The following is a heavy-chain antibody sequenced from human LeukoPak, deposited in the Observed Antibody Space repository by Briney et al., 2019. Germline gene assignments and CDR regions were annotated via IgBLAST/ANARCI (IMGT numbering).Heavy chain of an antibody. Sequence: ASVKLSCTASGYTFTSYYMHWVRQAPGQGLEWMGCINPNSSNKNYAQTVKGRVTITRDTSNNTAYMELSRLRCDDTAVYYCARGPGARGGMNYGGERTLVTVSS. CDR2: INPNSSNK. V-gene: IGHV1-2*02. CDR1: GYTFTSYY. J-gene: IGHJ4*02. D-gene: IGHD3-10*01. CDR3: ARGPGARGGMNY.